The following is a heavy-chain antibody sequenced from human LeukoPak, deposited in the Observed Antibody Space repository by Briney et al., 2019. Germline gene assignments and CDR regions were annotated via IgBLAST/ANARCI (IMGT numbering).Heavy chain of an antibody. CDR1: GFTFSRYA. D-gene: IGHD6-19*01. V-gene: IGHV3-23*01. Sequence: GGSLRLSCAASGFTFSRYAMSWVRQAPGKGLEWVSGISNTGVSTYYADSVKGRFTISSDNSKNTLHLQMNSLRAEDTAVYYCAKDRAVAGSDYFDYWGQGTLVTVSS. CDR2: ISNTGVST. J-gene: IGHJ4*02. CDR3: AKDRAVAGSDYFDY.